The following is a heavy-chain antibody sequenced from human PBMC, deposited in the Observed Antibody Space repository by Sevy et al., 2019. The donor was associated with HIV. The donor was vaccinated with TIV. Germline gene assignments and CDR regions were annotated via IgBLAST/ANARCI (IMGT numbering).Heavy chain of an antibody. CDR3: ARGARGTLPSYYYYGWDI. J-gene: IGHJ6*02. Sequence: GESLKISCKGSGYRFTDYWIAWVRQRPGKGLEWMGIIYPGESDTIYSPFFRGQVTIPVDKSITTAYVKWSTLKASDTGIYYCARGARGTLPSYYYYGWDIWGQGTTVTVSS. CDR2: IYPGESDT. CDR1: GYRFTDYW. V-gene: IGHV5-51*01.